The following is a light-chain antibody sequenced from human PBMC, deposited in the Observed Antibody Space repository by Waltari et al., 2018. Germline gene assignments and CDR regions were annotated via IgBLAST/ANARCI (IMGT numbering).Light chain of an antibody. CDR1: SSDVGAYNY. V-gene: IGLV2-14*01. CDR2: EVP. Sequence: QSALTQPASVSGSPGQSITISCTGTSSDVGAYNYVSWYQQHPGKVPKLMIYEVPNRPSGVSNRFSGSKSGNTASLTISGLQTEDEADYYCSSYTGSSTPYVFGTGTKVTVL. J-gene: IGLJ1*01. CDR3: SSYTGSSTPYV.